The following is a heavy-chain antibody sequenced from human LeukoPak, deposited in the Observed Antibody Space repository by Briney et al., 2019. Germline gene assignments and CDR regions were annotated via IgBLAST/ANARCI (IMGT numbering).Heavy chain of an antibody. CDR3: ARYSSSLTRFFDY. CDR1: GFVFSSYN. Sequence: GGSLRTSCTVSGFVFSSYNMIWVRQAPGKGLEWVSSISSTSSYIYYVDSVKGRFTISRDNAKNSLYLQMNSLRAEDTAVYYCARYSSSLTRFFDYCGQVTLVTVSS. V-gene: IGHV3-21*01. CDR2: ISSTSSYI. D-gene: IGHD6-6*01. J-gene: IGHJ4*02.